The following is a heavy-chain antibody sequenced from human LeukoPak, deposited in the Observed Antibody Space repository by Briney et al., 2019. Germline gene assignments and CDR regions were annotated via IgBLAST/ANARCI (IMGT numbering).Heavy chain of an antibody. CDR3: AKVTAAADWFDP. J-gene: IGHJ5*02. D-gene: IGHD6-13*01. Sequence: GGSLRLSCAASGFTFSNAWMSWVRQAPGKGLEWVSAISGSGGSTYYADSVKGRFTISRDNSKNTLYLQMNSLRAEDTAVYYCAKVTAAADWFDPWGQGTLVTVSS. V-gene: IGHV3-23*01. CDR2: ISGSGGST. CDR1: GFTFSNAW.